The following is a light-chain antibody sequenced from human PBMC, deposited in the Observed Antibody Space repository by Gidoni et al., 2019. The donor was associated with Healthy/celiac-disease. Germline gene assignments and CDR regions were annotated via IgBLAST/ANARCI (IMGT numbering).Light chain of an antibody. CDR2: EVS. Sequence: SPLSQPASASGSPVQSLTISCTGTSSDVGGYNYVSWYQQHPGKAPKLMIYEVSNRPSGVSDRFSGSKSGNTASLTISGLQAEDEADYYCSSYTSSSTPHVVFGGGTKLTVL. V-gene: IGLV2-14*01. CDR1: SSDVGGYNY. J-gene: IGLJ2*01. CDR3: SSYTSSSTPHVV.